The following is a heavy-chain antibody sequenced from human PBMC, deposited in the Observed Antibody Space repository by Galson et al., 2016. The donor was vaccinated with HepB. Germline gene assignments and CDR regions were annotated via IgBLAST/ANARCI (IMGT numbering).Heavy chain of an antibody. CDR3: ARGPLLYDDSGYHLVPLDD. V-gene: IGHV4-59*01. D-gene: IGHD3-22*01. CDR2: ISNSGTT. Sequence: SETLSLTCAVSGVSISSYYWSWIRQPPGKGLDWIGYISNSGTTNYNPSLKSRVTISRDTSQNHFSLKMDSVTAADTAVYYCARGPLLYDDSGYHLVPLDDWGKGTLVTVSS. CDR1: GVSISSYY. J-gene: IGHJ4*02.